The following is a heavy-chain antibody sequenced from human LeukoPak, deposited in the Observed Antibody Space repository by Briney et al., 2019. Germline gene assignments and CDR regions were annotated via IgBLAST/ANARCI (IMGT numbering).Heavy chain of an antibody. J-gene: IGHJ4*02. CDR2: INHSGST. Sequence: SETLSLTCAVYGGSFSGDYWSWIRQPPGKGLEWIGEINHSGSTNYNPSLKSRVTISVDTSKNQFSLKLSSVTAADTAVYYCARVVRAAAGTGGYDYWGQGTLVTVSS. CDR1: GGSFSGDY. CDR3: ARVVRAAAGTGGYDY. D-gene: IGHD6-13*01. V-gene: IGHV4-34*01.